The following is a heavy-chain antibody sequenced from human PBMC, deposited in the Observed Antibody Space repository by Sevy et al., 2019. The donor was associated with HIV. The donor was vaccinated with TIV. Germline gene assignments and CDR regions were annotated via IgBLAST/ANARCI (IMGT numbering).Heavy chain of an antibody. Sequence: GGSLRLSCAASVFTFSSYGMHWVRQAPDKGLEWVAVIWYDGTNKYYADSVKGRFTISRDNSKNTLYLQMSSLRAEDTAVYYCARDKLPPVMVTMVRGALSYFFDYWGQGTLVTVSS. CDR3: ARDKLPPVMVTMVRGALSYFFDY. CDR1: VFTFSSYG. CDR2: IWYDGTNK. D-gene: IGHD3-10*01. J-gene: IGHJ4*02. V-gene: IGHV3-33*01.